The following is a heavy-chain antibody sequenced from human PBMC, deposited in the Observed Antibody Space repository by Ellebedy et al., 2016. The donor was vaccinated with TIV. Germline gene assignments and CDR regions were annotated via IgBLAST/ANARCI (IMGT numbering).Heavy chain of an antibody. CDR3: VKADYESLYYFED. CDR1: GFTFNNHA. J-gene: IGHJ4*02. Sequence: GGSLRLXXAASGFTFNNHALSWVRQAPGQGLEWVSSISYQGASAYYADSVKGRFTISRDNSKNTLSLQMNDLRAEDTALYYCVKADYESLYYFEDWGQGTLVTVSS. CDR2: ISYQGASA. D-gene: IGHD3-16*01. V-gene: IGHV3-23*01.